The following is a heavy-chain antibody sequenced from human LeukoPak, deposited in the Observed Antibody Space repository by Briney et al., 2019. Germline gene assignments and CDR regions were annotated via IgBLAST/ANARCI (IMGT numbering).Heavy chain of an antibody. D-gene: IGHD5-18*01. V-gene: IGHV1-69*02. Sequence: ASVKVSCKASGGTFSSYTISWVRQAPAPGLEWMGRIIPILGIANYAQKFQGRVTITADKSTSTAYMELSSRRSEDTAVYYCARVEGYSYGYFDYWGQGTLVTVSS. J-gene: IGHJ4*02. CDR3: ARVEGYSYGYFDY. CDR2: IIPILGIA. CDR1: GGTFSSYT.